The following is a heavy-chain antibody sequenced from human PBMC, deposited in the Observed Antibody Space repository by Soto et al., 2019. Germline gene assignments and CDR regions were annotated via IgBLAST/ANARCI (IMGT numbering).Heavy chain of an antibody. J-gene: IGHJ4*02. CDR2: IYYSGST. CDR3: ARYYFDSSGPSDALDY. D-gene: IGHD3-22*01. CDR1: GGSISSDKYY. Sequence: PSETLSLTCSVSGGSISSDKYYWSWVRQPPGKGLEWIGYIYYSGSTYYNPSLKSRLTISVDTSKNQFSLKLSSVTAADTAVYYCARYYFDSSGPSDALDYWGQGNLVTVSS. V-gene: IGHV4-30-4*01.